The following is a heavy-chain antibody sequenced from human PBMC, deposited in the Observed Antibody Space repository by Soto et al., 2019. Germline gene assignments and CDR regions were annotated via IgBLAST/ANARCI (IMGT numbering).Heavy chain of an antibody. CDR3: AKVNQLGYWFDP. CDR2: ISWNSGSI. D-gene: IGHD2-2*01. J-gene: IGHJ5*02. Sequence: GGSLRLSCAASGFTFDDYAMHWVRQAPGKGLEWVSGISWNSGSIGYADSVKGRFTISRDNAKNSLYLQMNSLRAEDTALYYCAKVNQLGYWFDPWGQGTLVTVSS. V-gene: IGHV3-9*01. CDR1: GFTFDDYA.